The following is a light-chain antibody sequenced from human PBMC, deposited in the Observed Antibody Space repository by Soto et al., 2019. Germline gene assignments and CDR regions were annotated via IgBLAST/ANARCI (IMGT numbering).Light chain of an antibody. V-gene: IGKV3-20*01. Sequence: ELVSTPSPANRSFSPGSRFTLSVSSSQSITSASIAWYQPTPGQHHRILIYAAYSRATGIQDRFSGSGSGTDFSLTIRRLEDEDFEVYYCKKYGSSPRKVGQGTPGDIK. CDR3: KKYGSSPRK. CDR1: QSITSAS. J-gene: IGKJ1*01. CDR2: AAY.